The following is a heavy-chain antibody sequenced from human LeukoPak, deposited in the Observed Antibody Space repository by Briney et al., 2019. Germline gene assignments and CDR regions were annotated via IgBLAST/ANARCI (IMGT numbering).Heavy chain of an antibody. CDR1: GFPFSDVW. J-gene: IGHJ4*02. Sequence: GGSLRLSCAASGFPFSDVWMSWVRQAPGKGLEWVGRIKSKADGGTADYAAPLKGRFTFSRDDSKNTLYLGMKSLKTEDTAVYYCTTDWYYYGSSGYYPIFWGQGTLVTVSS. CDR2: IKSKADGGTA. V-gene: IGHV3-15*01. CDR3: TTDWYYYGSSGYYPIF. D-gene: IGHD3-22*01.